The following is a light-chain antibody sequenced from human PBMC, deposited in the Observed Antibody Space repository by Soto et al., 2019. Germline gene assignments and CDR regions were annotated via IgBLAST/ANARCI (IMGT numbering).Light chain of an antibody. CDR1: QGIRSA. V-gene: IGKV1-6*01. J-gene: IGKJ5*01. CDR2: AAS. CDR3: LQDYNYPST. Sequence: AIQVTQSPSSLSASVGDGVTMTCRTSQGIRSALGWYQQKPGKAPKLVIYAASNLQSGVPSRFSGSGSGTDFTLTISSLQPEDFATYYCLQDYNYPSTFGQGTRLEI.